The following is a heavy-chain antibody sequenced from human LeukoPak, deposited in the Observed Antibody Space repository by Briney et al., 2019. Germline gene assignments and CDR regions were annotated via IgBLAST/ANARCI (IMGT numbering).Heavy chain of an antibody. D-gene: IGHD3-22*01. CDR2: MYHSGTT. CDR3: ARASYSYDINGWVPFDY. V-gene: IGHV4-38-2*02. Sequence: SETLSLTCTVSGYSISSGYYWGWIRQPPGKGLEWIGSMYHSGTTSYNPSLKSRVTMSVDTSKNQFSLELSSVTAADTAVYYCARASYSYDINGWVPFDYWGQGTLVTVSS. J-gene: IGHJ4*02. CDR1: GYSISSGYY.